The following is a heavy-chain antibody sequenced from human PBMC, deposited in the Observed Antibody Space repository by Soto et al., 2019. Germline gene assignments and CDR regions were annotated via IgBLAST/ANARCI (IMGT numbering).Heavy chain of an antibody. CDR1: GGSISSYY. V-gene: IGHV4-59*01. CDR3: ARGGAAMVLERHYYYYGMDV. D-gene: IGHD5-18*01. Sequence: SETLSLTCTVSGGSISSYYWSLIRQPPGKGLEWIGYIYYSGSTNYNPSLKSRVTISVDTSKNQFSLKLSSVTAADTAVYYCARGGAAMVLERHYYYYGMDVWGQGTTVTVSS. CDR2: IYYSGST. J-gene: IGHJ6*02.